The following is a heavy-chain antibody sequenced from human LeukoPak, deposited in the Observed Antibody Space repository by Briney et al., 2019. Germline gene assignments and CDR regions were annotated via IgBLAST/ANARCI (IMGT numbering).Heavy chain of an antibody. CDR2: IFPRDSDT. Sequence: GESLKISYKGSGYSFTSYWIGWVRQMRGKGLEWMGIIFPRDSDTRYSPSFQGQVTISVDKSISTAYLQWSSLKASDSAMYYCARFRDFGVVSGDYWGEGTLVTVSS. CDR3: ARFRDFGVVSGDY. J-gene: IGHJ4*02. D-gene: IGHD3-3*01. V-gene: IGHV5-51*01. CDR1: GYSFTSYW.